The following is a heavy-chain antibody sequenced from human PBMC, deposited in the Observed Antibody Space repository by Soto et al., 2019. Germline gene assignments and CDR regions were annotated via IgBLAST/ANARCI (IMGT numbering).Heavy chain of an antibody. Sequence: PGGSLRLSCAASDFTFTRYSMNWVRQAPGKGLEWVSSISSTTNYIYYADSMKGRFTVSRDNAKNSVYLEMNSLSAEDTALYYCARESEDLTSNFDYWGQGTLVTVSS. V-gene: IGHV3-21*01. CDR2: ISSTTNYI. CDR3: ARESEDLTSNFDY. CDR1: DFTFTRYS. J-gene: IGHJ4*02.